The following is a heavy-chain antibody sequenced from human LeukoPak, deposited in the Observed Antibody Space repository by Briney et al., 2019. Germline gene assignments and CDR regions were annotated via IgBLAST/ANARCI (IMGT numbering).Heavy chain of an antibody. CDR2: IIPIFGTA. CDR1: GGTFISSA. V-gene: IGHV1-69*13. J-gene: IGHJ4*02. CDR3: ARLARGIAAATTEFDY. D-gene: IGHD6-13*01. Sequence: SVKVSCKASGGTFISSAISWVRQAPGPGLEWMASIIPIFGTANYAQKFQGRVTITADESTSTAYMELSSLRSEDTAVYYCARLARGIAAATTEFDYWGQGTLVTVSS.